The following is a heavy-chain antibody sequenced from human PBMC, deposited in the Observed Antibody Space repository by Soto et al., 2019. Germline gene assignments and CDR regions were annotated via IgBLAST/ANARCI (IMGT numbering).Heavy chain of an antibody. Sequence: QVQLVQSGAEVKKTGASVKVSCKASGYSFTSNGFSWVRQAPGQGLEWMGWISAYNGNTNSAQKCQGRLITTTDTSTGTSYIELRSLRPYDTPVYFCARDRPGMAECHWGQGPLATVSS. J-gene: IGHJ4*02. CDR1: GYSFTSNG. CDR2: ISAYNGNT. CDR3: ARDRPGMAECH. D-gene: IGHD6-6*01. V-gene: IGHV1-18*01.